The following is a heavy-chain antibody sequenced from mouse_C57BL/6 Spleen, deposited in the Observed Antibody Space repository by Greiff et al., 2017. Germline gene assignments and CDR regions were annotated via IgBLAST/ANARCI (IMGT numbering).Heavy chain of an antibody. CDR2: ISSGSSAI. Sequence: EVKLVESGGGLVKPGGSLKLSCAASGFTFSDYGMHWVRQAPETGLEWVAYISSGSSAIYYADTVQGRFTISRGNAKNTLFLQMTSLRSEDTAMYYCARYYCNLYFDVWGTGTTVTVSS. CDR3: ARYYCNLYFDV. V-gene: IGHV5-17*01. J-gene: IGHJ1*03. D-gene: IGHD2-1*01. CDR1: GFTFSDYG.